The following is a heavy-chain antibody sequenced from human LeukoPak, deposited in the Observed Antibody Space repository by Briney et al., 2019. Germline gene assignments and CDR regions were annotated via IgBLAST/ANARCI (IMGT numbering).Heavy chain of an antibody. CDR2: ISSNGGST. J-gene: IGHJ4*02. CDR1: GFTFSRYA. CDR3: VKDGSGSYYTYYFDY. V-gene: IGHV3-64D*06. Sequence: GGSLRLSCSASGFTFSRYAMHWVRQAPGKGLEYVSAISSNGGSTYYADSAKGRFTISRDNSKNTLYLQMSSLRAEDTAVYYCVKDGSGSYYTYYFDYWGRGTLVTVSS. D-gene: IGHD3-10*01.